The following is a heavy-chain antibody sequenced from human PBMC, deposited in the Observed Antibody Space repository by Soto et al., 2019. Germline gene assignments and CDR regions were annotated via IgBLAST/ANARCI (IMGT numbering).Heavy chain of an antibody. CDR2: IYYSGST. V-gene: IGHV4-31*03. CDR3: ARADYGSGSYRVYYFDY. Sequence: QVQLQESGPGLVKPSQTLFLTCTVSGGSISSGGYYWSWIRQHPGKGLEWIGYIYYSGSTYYNPSLKSRVTISVDTSKNQFSLKLSSVTAADTAVYYCARADYGSGSYRVYYFDYWGQGTLVTVSS. J-gene: IGHJ4*02. CDR1: GGSISSGGYY. D-gene: IGHD3-10*01.